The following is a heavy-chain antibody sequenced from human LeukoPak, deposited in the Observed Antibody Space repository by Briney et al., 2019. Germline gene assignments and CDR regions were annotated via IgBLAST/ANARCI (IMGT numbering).Heavy chain of an antibody. J-gene: IGHJ4*02. V-gene: IGHV3-30-3*01. Sequence: PGGSLRLSCAASGFTFSSYAMHWVRQAPGKGLEWVAVISYDGSNKYYADSVKGRFTISRDNSKNTLYLQMNRLRAEDTAVYYCATEKGDSPDYWGQGTLVTVSS. CDR2: ISYDGSNK. CDR3: ATEKGDSPDY. CDR1: GFTFSSYA. D-gene: IGHD2-21*01.